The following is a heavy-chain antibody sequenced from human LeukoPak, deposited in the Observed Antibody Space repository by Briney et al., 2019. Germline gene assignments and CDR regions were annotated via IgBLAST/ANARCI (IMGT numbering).Heavy chain of an antibody. CDR1: GYTFTSYA. CDR3: ARGLYSSSWNDFDY. Sequence: ASVKVSCKASGYTFTSYAMNWVRQAPGQGLEWMGWINTNTGNPTYAQGFTGRFVFSLDTSVSTAYLQISSLKAEDTAVHYCARGLYSSSWNDFDYWGQGTLVTVSS. D-gene: IGHD6-13*01. J-gene: IGHJ4*02. CDR2: INTNTGNP. V-gene: IGHV7-4-1*02.